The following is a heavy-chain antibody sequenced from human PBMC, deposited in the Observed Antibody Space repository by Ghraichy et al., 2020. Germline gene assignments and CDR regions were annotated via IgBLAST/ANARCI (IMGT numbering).Heavy chain of an antibody. Sequence: GGSLRLSCAASGFTSSTYWMNWVRQAPGKGLEWVANINQRGSETHYVDSVKGRFTISRDNAKNSLYLQMNSLRADDTAVYFCARDDWGWSDYWGQGTLVTVSS. V-gene: IGHV3-7*04. CDR1: GFTSSTYW. J-gene: IGHJ4*02. CDR2: INQRGSET. D-gene: IGHD2-8*02. CDR3: ARDDWGWSDY.